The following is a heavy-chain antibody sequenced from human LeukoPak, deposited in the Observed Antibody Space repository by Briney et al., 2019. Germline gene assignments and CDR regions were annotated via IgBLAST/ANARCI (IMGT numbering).Heavy chain of an antibody. Sequence: GGSLRLSCAASGFTFDDYGMSWVRQAPGKGLEWVSDINWNGDSTGCADSVKGRFTISRDNAKNSLYLQMNSLRAEDTALYYCARRESSYQNYYYYYHMDVWGEGTTVTVSS. CDR1: GFTFDDYG. J-gene: IGHJ6*03. CDR3: ARRESSYQNYYYYYHMDV. D-gene: IGHD3-16*02. CDR2: INWNGDST. V-gene: IGHV3-20*04.